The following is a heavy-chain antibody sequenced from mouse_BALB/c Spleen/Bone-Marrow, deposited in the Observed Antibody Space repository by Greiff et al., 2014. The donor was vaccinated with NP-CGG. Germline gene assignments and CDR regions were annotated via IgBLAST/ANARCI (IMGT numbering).Heavy chain of an antibody. CDR1: GFTFTDYY. V-gene: IGHV7-3*02. Sequence: VTLKESGGGLVQPGGSLRLSCAISGFTFTDYYMSWVRQPPGKALEWLGFIRNKAKGYTTEYSASVKGRFTISRDNSQSILYLQMNTLRAEDSATYYCARDINYDIYWYFDVWGAGTTVTVSS. CDR2: IRNKAKGYTT. CDR3: ARDINYDIYWYFDV. D-gene: IGHD2-4*01. J-gene: IGHJ1*01.